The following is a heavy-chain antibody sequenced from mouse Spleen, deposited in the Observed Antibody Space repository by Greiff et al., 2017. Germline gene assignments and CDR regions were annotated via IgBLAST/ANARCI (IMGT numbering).Heavy chain of an antibody. D-gene: IGHD2-2*01. Sequence: VQLQQSGAELVRPGASVKLSCKASGYTFTDYVMHWVKLTPVHGLEWIGAIHPGSGGTAYTPKFQGKATLTADKSSSTAYMELSSLTSEDTAVYYCTRSRGSWLPFAYWGQGTLVTGSA. CDR2: IHPGSGGT. V-gene: IGHV1-15*01. CDR3: TRSRGSWLPFAY. J-gene: IGHJ3*01. CDR1: GYTFTDYV.